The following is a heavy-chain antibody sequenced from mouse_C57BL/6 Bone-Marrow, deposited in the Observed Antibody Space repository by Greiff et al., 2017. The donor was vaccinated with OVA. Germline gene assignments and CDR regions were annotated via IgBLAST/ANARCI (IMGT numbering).Heavy chain of an antibody. CDR3: ARGGCYDYGGGAWFAY. Sequence: VQLQQSGPELAKPGASVKIPCKASGYTFTDYNMDWVKQSHGKSLEWIGDINSNNGGTIYNQKFKGKATLTVDKSSSTAYMELRSLTSEDTAVYYCARGGCYDYGGGAWFAYWGQGTLVTVSA. J-gene: IGHJ3*01. CDR1: GYTFTDYN. V-gene: IGHV1-18*01. CDR2: INSNNGGT. D-gene: IGHD2-4*01.